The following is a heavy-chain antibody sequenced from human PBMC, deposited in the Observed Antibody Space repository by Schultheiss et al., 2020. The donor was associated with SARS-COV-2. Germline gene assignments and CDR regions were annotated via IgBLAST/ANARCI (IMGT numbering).Heavy chain of an antibody. J-gene: IGHJ6*02. CDR1: GFTFSSYA. V-gene: IGHV3-30*04. CDR3: ARDGVFDDLLAPDKYYYYYGMDV. Sequence: GESLKISCAASGFTFSSYAMHWVRQAPGKGLEWVAVISYDGSNKYYADSVKGRFTISRDNSKNTLYLQMNSLRAEDTAVYYCARDGVFDDLLAPDKYYYYYGMDVWGQGTTVTVSS. CDR2: ISYDGSNK. D-gene: IGHD3-3*01.